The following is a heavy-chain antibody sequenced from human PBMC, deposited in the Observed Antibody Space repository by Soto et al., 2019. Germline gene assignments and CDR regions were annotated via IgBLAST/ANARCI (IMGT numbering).Heavy chain of an antibody. D-gene: IGHD2-2*02. CDR3: ARSESRYCSSTSCYTLDY. V-gene: IGHV1-69*13. J-gene: IGHJ4*02. CDR1: GGTFSSYA. CDR2: IIPIFGTA. Sequence: SVKVSCKASGGTFSSYAISWVRQAPGQGLEWMGGIIPIFGTANYAQKFQGRVTITADESTSTAYMELSSLRSEDTAVYYCARSESRYCSSTSCYTLDYWGQGTLVTVSS.